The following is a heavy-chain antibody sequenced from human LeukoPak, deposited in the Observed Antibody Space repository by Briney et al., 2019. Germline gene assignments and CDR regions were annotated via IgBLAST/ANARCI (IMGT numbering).Heavy chain of an antibody. D-gene: IGHD2-2*01. Sequence: PGGSLRLSCAASGFTFDDYAMHWVRQAPGKGLEWVSGISWNSGSIGYADSVKGRFTISRDNAKNSLYLQMNSLRAEDMALYYCAKGYCSSTSCPAFDYWGQGTLVTVSS. CDR2: ISWNSGSI. V-gene: IGHV3-9*03. CDR3: AKGYCSSTSCPAFDY. J-gene: IGHJ4*02. CDR1: GFTFDDYA.